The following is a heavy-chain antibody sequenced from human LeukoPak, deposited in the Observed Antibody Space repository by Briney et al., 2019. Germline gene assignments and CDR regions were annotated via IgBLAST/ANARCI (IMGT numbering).Heavy chain of an antibody. CDR3: AALTTMITGPFDY. V-gene: IGHV1-69*13. CDR2: IIPIFDTA. J-gene: IGHJ4*02. CDR1: GGTFSSYA. D-gene: IGHD3-16*01. Sequence: GASVKVSCKASGGTFSSYAITWVRQAPGQGLEWMGGIIPIFDTANYALEFQGRVTITADESTSTAYMELSSLRSEDTAVYYCAALTTMITGPFDYWGQGTLVTVSS.